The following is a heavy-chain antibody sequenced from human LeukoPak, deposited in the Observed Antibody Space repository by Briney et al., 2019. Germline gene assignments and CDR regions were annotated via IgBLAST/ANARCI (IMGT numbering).Heavy chain of an antibody. J-gene: IGHJ5*02. D-gene: IGHD6-13*01. V-gene: IGHV4-4*07. CDR1: GGSISSYY. CDR3: ASVYSSSHNWFDL. CDR2: IYTSGST. Sequence: KTSETLSLTCTVSGGSISSYYWSWIRQPAGKGLEWIGRIYTSGSTNYNPSLKSRATNSVHTSKNQFSLKPNAGTSADAHVYYCASVYSSSHNWFDLWGQGTQVTVSS.